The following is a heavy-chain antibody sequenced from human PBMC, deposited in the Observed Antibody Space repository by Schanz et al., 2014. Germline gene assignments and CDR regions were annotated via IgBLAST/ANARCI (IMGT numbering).Heavy chain of an antibody. CDR2: ISAYNGNT. CDR3: ARSAGRDCWSGYYTRFDY. Sequence: QVHLVQSGAEVKKPGASVKVSCKASGYTFTSYGISWVRQAPGQGLEWMGWISAYNGNTKYPQKLQGRVTMTTDTSTSTAYMELRSLRSDDTAVYYCARSAGRDCWSGYYTRFDYWGQGTLVTVSS. D-gene: IGHD3-3*01. J-gene: IGHJ4*02. CDR1: GYTFTSYG. V-gene: IGHV1-18*01.